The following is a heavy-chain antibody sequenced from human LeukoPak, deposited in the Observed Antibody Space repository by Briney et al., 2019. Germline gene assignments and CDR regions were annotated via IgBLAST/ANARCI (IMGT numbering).Heavy chain of an antibody. Sequence: GGSLRLSCAASGFTFSSYAMPWVRQAPGKGLEWVAVISYDGSNKYYADSVKGRFTISRDNSKNTLYLQMNSLRAEDTAVYYCARESESYDFDYWGQGTLVTVSS. D-gene: IGHD1-26*01. J-gene: IGHJ4*02. V-gene: IGHV3-30-3*01. CDR2: ISYDGSNK. CDR3: ARESESYDFDY. CDR1: GFTFSSYA.